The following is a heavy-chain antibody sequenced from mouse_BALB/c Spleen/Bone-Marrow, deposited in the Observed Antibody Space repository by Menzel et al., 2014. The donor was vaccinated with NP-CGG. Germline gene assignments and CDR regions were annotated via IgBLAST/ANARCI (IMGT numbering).Heavy chain of an antibody. Sequence: DVMLVESGGGLVQPGDSLRLSCATSGFTFSDFYMEWVRQPPGKRLEWIAASRNKAKHYTTEYSASVKGRFIVSRDTSQSILYLQMNALRAEDTAIYYCARDVVYGNYFVYWSQATLVTV. V-gene: IGHV7-1*02. CDR2: SRNKAKHYTT. D-gene: IGHD2-10*02. CDR3: ARDVVYGNYFVY. J-gene: IGHJ3*01. CDR1: GFTFSDFY.